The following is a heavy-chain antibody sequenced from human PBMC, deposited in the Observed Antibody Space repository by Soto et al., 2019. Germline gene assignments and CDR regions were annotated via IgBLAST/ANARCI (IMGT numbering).Heavy chain of an antibody. Sequence: GGSLRLSCAASEFTFSSNVMQWVRQAAGKGLEWVAGISVDGSKRYYADSLKGRFTISRDNSKNMLHLQMNNLRPEDTAVYYCVKSAIMTAALKDYYGMDLWGQGTTVTVSS. J-gene: IGHJ6*02. CDR3: VKSAIMTAALKDYYGMDL. CDR1: EFTFSSNV. V-gene: IGHV3-30*18. D-gene: IGHD2-2*01. CDR2: ISVDGSKR.